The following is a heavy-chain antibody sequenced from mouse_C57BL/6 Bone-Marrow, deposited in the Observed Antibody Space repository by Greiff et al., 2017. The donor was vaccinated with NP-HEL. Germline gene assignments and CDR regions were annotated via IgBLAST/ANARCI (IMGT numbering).Heavy chain of an antibody. Sequence: EVQLQQSGAELVRPGASVKLSCTASGFNIKDDYMHWVKQRPEQGLEWIGWIDPENGDTEYASKFQGKATITADTSSNTAYLQLSSLTSEDTAVYYCTSSTPQFAYWGQGTLVTVSA. V-gene: IGHV14-4*01. CDR3: TSSTPQFAY. CDR1: GFNIKDDY. J-gene: IGHJ3*01. CDR2: IDPENGDT. D-gene: IGHD2-1*01.